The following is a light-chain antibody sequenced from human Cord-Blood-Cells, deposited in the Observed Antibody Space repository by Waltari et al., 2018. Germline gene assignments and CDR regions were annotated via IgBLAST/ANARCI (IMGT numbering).Light chain of an antibody. CDR3: AAWDDSLNGLWV. Sequence: QSVLTQPPSASGTPGQRVTISCSGSSSNIGSNTVNWYQQLPGTAPKLLIYSNSQRPSGVPHRFSGSNSGTSASLGISGLQSEDEADYYCAAWDDSLNGLWVFGGGTKRTVL. J-gene: IGLJ3*02. CDR1: SSNIGSNT. CDR2: SNS. V-gene: IGLV1-44*01.